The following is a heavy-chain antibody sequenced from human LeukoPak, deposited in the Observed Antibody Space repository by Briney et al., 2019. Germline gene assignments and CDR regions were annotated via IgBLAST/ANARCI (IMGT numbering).Heavy chain of an antibody. Sequence: PGGSLRLSCAASGFTFSSYAMHWVRQAPGKGLEWVAVISYDGSNKYYADSVKGRFTISRDNSKNTLYLQMNSLRAEDTAVYYCAKEVTVAGPDYWGQGTLVTVSS. CDR1: GFTFSSYA. J-gene: IGHJ4*02. CDR2: ISYDGSNK. CDR3: AKEVTVAGPDY. D-gene: IGHD6-19*01. V-gene: IGHV3-30*04.